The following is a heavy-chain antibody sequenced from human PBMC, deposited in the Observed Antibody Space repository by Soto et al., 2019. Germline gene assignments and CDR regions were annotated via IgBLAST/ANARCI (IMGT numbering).Heavy chain of an antibody. CDR2: INQDGTEK. Sequence: GGSLRLSCAASGLAFSTHWMTWVRQAPGKGLEWVANINQDGTEKYYVDSVKGRFTISRDNAKDSLYLQMNSLRGEDTAVYYCARYFRGSGRYFFDYWGQGTLVTVSS. D-gene: IGHD6-19*01. V-gene: IGHV3-7*03. CDR3: ARYFRGSGRYFFDY. J-gene: IGHJ4*02. CDR1: GLAFSTHW.